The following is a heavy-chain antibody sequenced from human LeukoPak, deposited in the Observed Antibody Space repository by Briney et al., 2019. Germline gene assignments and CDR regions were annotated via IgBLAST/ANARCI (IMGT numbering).Heavy chain of an antibody. D-gene: IGHD6-13*01. J-gene: IGHJ6*02. CDR1: GFTFSSYA. V-gene: IGHV3-23*01. CDR2: MSGSGGST. Sequence: PGGSSRLSCAASGFTFSSYAMSWVRQAPGKGLEWVSGMSGSGGSTFYADSVEGRFTVSKDNSKNTLYLQMRSLRTEDTAVYYCARAFEQQLVGRNYYGMDFWGRGTTVTVSS. CDR3: ARAFEQQLVGRNYYGMDF.